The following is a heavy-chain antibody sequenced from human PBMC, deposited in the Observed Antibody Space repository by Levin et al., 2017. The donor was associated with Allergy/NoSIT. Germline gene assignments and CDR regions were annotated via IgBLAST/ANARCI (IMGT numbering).Heavy chain of an antibody. D-gene: IGHD3-3*01. CDR2: ISSSSSHI. CDR3: ARDRDFWSMTWFDP. Sequence: GGSLRLSCAASGFTFSGYSMNWVRQAPGKGLEWVSSISSSSSHIQYADSVRGRFTISRDNAKNSLFLQMNSLRAEDTAVYYCARDRDFWSMTWFDPRGQGTLVTVSS. J-gene: IGHJ5*02. V-gene: IGHV3-21*01. CDR1: GFTFSGYS.